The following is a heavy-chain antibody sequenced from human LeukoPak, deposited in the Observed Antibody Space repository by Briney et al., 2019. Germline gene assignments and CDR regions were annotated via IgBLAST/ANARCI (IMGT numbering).Heavy chain of an antibody. CDR1: GYTFTSYY. J-gene: IGHJ6*04. D-gene: IGHD3-10*01. CDR2: INPSGGST. CDR3: AREYGSDYYYYGMDV. V-gene: IGHV1-46*01. Sequence: GASVTVSCKASGYTFTSYYMHWVRQAPGHRLEWLGIINPSGGSTSYAQKFQGRVTMTRDTSTSTVYMELGSLRSEDTAVYYCAREYGSDYYYYGMDVWGKGTTVTVSS.